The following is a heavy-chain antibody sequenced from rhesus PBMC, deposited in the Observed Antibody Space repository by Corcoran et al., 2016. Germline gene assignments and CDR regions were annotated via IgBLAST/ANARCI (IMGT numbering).Heavy chain of an antibody. CDR2: YIINGGGST. Sequence: EVQLVESGGGLVQPGGSLRLSCAASGFTFSSYGMSWVSQAPGKGLEWVSYIINGGGSTYYAESVKGRFTISRDNSKNTLSLQMNSLRAEDTAVYYCATTPVGIAAAGRMGNFDYWGQGVLVTVSS. CDR1: GFTFSSYG. V-gene: IGHV3S5*01. D-gene: IGHD6S26*01. CDR3: ATTPVGIAAAGRMGNFDY. J-gene: IGHJ4*01.